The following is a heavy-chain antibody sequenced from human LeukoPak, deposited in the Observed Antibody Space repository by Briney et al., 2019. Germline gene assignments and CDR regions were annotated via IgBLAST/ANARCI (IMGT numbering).Heavy chain of an antibody. D-gene: IGHD4-23*01. V-gene: IGHV1-2*02. CDR1: GYTFAGYY. J-gene: IGHJ4*02. Sequence: ASVKVSCKASGYTFAGYYMHWVRQAPGQGLEWMGWINPNSGGTNYPQKFQGRVTMTRDTSISTAYMELSRLGSDDTAVYYCAIDYGDKSGWGQGTLVTVSS. CDR2: INPNSGGT. CDR3: AIDYGDKSG.